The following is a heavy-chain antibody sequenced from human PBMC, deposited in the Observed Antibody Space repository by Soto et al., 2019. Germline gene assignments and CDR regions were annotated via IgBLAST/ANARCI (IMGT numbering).Heavy chain of an antibody. CDR3: ARQFDYVGSGYYYAY. Sequence: QVQLVQSGAEVKKPGSSVKVSCKASGGTFSRTDISWVRQAPGQGLEWMGGITPIFGTANYAQKFEGRVTITAEESTSQAYMELSSLRSEDTAVYECARQFDYVGSGYYYAYWGPGTLVTVSS. CDR1: GGTFSRTD. V-gene: IGHV1-69*01. J-gene: IGHJ4*02. CDR2: ITPIFGTA. D-gene: IGHD3-22*01.